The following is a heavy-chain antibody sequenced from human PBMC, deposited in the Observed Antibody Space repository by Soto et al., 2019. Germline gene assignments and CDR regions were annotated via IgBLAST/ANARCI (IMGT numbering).Heavy chain of an antibody. CDR2: IKSENDGGTA. CDR1: GVTLTNVW. D-gene: IGHD5-18*01. V-gene: IGHV3-15*07. Sequence: PGGSLRLSCAVSGVTLTNVWMNWVRQAPGKGPEWVGRIKSENDGGTADFAAPVKGRFTISRDDSENTLYLQMNSLKTEDTAVYYCSHGYYQYFASWGQGTLVTSPQ. CDR3: SHGYYQYFAS. J-gene: IGHJ4*02.